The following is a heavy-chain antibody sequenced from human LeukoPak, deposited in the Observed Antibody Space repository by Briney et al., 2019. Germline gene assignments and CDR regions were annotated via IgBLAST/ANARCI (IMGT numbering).Heavy chain of an antibody. V-gene: IGHV4-34*01. D-gene: IGHD3-22*01. CDR3: AGGETYSYDISGYPVFAY. J-gene: IGHJ4*02. CDR1: GGSFSGYY. CDR2: INHSGST. Sequence: SETLSLTCAVYGGSFSGYYWSWIRQPPGKGLEWIGEINHSGSTNYNPSLKSRVTISVDTSKNQFSLKLSSVTAADTAVYYCAGGETYSYDISGYPVFAYWGRGPRVTVSS.